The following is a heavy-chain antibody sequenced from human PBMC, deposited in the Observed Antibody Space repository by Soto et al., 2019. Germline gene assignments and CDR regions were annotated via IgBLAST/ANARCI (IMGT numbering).Heavy chain of an antibody. J-gene: IGHJ5*02. CDR2: IYYSGST. CDR3: ARSSPSFDWLPLVDP. D-gene: IGHD3-9*01. V-gene: IGHV4-39*01. CDR1: GCSISSSSYY. Sequence: SETLSLTCTFSGCSISSSSYYLGWIRQPPGKGLEWIGSIYYSGSTYYNPSLKSRVTISVDTSKNQFSLKLSSVTAADTAVYYCARSSPSFDWLPLVDPWGQGTLVTVSS.